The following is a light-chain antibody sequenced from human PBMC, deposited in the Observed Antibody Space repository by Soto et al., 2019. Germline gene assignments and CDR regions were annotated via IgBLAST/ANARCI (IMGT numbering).Light chain of an antibody. CDR1: QGISSY. CDR3: QQYYSAPDT. V-gene: IGKV1-27*01. Sequence: DIQMTQSPSSLSASVGDRVTITCRASQGISSYLAWYQQKPGKVPKLLIYAASTLQSWVPSRFSGSGSGTDFTLTISSLQPEDVATYYCQQYYSAPDTFGPGTEVDIK. CDR2: AAS. J-gene: IGKJ3*01.